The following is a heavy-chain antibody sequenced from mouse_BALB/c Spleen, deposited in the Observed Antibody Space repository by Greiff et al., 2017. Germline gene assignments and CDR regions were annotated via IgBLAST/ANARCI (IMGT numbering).Heavy chain of an antibody. CDR2: ISSGGST. CDR3: ARALDSKTTNYYAMDY. J-gene: IGHJ4*01. D-gene: IGHD2-1*01. Sequence: EVKLVESGGGLVKPGGSLKLSCAASGFTFSSYAMSWVRQTPEKRLEWVASISSGGSTYYPDSVKGRFTISRDNARNILYLQMSSLRSEDTAMYYYARALDSKTTNYYAMDYWGQGATVTVSS. V-gene: IGHV5-6-5*01. CDR1: GFTFSSYA.